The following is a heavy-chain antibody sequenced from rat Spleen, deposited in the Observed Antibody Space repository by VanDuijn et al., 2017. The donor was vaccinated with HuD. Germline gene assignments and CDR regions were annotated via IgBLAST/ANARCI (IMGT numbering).Heavy chain of an antibody. V-gene: IGHV5-22*01. CDR3: GRHAFYDGYYHWYFDF. D-gene: IGHD1-12*03. CDR2: ISYEGSGT. CDR1: GFTFSDHA. J-gene: IGHJ1*01. Sequence: EVQLVESDGGLVQPGRSLKLSCAASGFTFSDHAMAWVRQAPKKGLEWVASISYEGSGTYYGDSVKGRFTISRDNAKSTLYLQMDSLRSEDTATYYCGRHAFYDGYYHWYFDFWGPGTMVTVSS.